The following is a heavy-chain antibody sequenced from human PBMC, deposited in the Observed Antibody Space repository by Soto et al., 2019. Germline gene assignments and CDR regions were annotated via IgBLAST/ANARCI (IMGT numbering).Heavy chain of an antibody. V-gene: IGHV3-30-3*01. CDR1: GFTFSSYS. CDR2: ISYDGSNN. Sequence: GGSLRLSCAASGFTFSSYSMHWVRQAPGKGLEWGAVISYDGSNNSSAQSVKGRFTISRDNSKNTLYLQMNSLRAEDTAVYYCARGSYAHTLELFDWFDPWGQGTLVTVSS. D-gene: IGHD3-3*01. J-gene: IGHJ5*02. CDR3: ARGSYAHTLELFDWFDP.